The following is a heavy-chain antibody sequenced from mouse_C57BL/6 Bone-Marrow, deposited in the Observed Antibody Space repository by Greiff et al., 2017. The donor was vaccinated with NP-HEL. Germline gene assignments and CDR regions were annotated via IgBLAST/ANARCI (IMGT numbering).Heavy chain of an antibody. CDR1: GYTFTSYW. Sequence: QVQLQQPGAELVKPGASVKMSCKASGYTFTSYWITWVKQRPGQGLEWIGDIYPGSGSTNYNEKFKSKATLTVDTSSSTTYMQLSSLTSEDSAVYYCARSAYYSNYEGGYWGQGTTLTVSS. CDR2: IYPGSGST. V-gene: IGHV1-55*01. CDR3: ARSAYYSNYEGGY. J-gene: IGHJ2*01. D-gene: IGHD2-5*01.